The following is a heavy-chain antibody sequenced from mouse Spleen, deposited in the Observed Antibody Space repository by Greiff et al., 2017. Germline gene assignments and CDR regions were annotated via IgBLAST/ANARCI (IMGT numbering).Heavy chain of an antibody. CDR3: ARSFYFEDYAMDY. CDR2: IWSGGST. CDR1: GFSLTSYG. V-gene: IGHV2-2*02. Sequence: VMLVESGPGLVQPSQSLSITCTVSGFSLTSYGVHWVRQSPGKGLEWLGVIWSGGSTDYNAAFISRLSISKDNSKSQVFFKMNSLQANDTAIYYCARSFYFEDYAMDYWGQGTSVTVSS. D-gene: IGHD2-4*01. J-gene: IGHJ4*01.